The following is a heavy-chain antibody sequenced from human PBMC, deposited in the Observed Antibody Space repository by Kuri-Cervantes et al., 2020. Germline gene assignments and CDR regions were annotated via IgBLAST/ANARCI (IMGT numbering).Heavy chain of an antibody. V-gene: IGHV1-69*13. Sequence: SVQVSCKASGGTFSSYAISWVRQAPGQGLEWMGGIIPIFGTANYAQKFQGRVTITADESTSTAYMELSSLRSEDTAVYYCARSGQGPSGAFDIRGQGTMVTVSS. CDR3: ARSGQGPSGAFDI. D-gene: IGHD6-25*01. CDR2: IIPIFGTA. CDR1: GGTFSSYA. J-gene: IGHJ3*02.